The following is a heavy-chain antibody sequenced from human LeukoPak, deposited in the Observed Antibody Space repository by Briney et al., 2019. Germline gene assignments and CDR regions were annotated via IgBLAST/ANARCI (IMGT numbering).Heavy chain of an antibody. J-gene: IGHJ4*02. D-gene: IGHD3-22*01. CDR1: GYTFTGYY. V-gene: IGHV1-69*06. CDR3: ARPDSSGYSH. CDR2: IIPIFGTA. Sequence: SVKVSCKASGYTFTGYYMHWVRQAPGQGLEWMGGIIPIFGTANYAQKFQGRVTITADKSTSTAYMELSSLRSEDTAVYYCARPDSSGYSHWGQGTLVTVSS.